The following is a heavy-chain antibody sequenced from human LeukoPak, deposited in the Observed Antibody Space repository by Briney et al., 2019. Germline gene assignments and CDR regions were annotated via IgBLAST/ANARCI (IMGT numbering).Heavy chain of an antibody. V-gene: IGHV1-2*02. CDR2: INPNSGGT. D-gene: IGHD2-2*01. CDR3: AREPRVGFSRSFRY. Sequence: GASVKVSCKASGYTFTGYYMHWVRQAPGQGLEWMGWINPNSGGTNYAQKFQGRVTMTRDTSISTAYMELSRLRSDDTAVYYCAREPRVGFSRSFRYWGQGTLVTVSS. CDR1: GYTFTGYY. J-gene: IGHJ4*02.